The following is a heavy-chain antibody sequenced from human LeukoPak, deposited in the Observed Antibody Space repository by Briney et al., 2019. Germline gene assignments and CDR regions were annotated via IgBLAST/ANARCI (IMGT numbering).Heavy chain of an antibody. Sequence: SGTLSLTCGVSGGSISGTNWWSWVRQPPGQGLEWIGEISLAGQTNYNPSLNGRVTMSLDKSSNQLSLNLTSVTAADTAVYYCARDLSDYYGSGSYRPIDAFDIWGQGTMVTVSS. V-gene: IGHV4-4*02. CDR3: ARDLSDYYGSGSYRPIDAFDI. CDR2: ISLAGQT. J-gene: IGHJ3*02. D-gene: IGHD3-10*01. CDR1: GGSISGTNW.